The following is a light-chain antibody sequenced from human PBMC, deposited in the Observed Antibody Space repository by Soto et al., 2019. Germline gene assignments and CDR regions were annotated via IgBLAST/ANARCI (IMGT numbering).Light chain of an antibody. J-gene: IGKJ4*01. V-gene: IGKV1-9*01. CDR3: QQLNSYPLT. CDR2: AAS. Sequence: DIQLTQSPSFLSASVGDRVTITCRASQGINIFLAWFQQKPGKAPNLLISAASTLQSGVPSRFSGSGSETELTLTITSLQPEDFATYYCQQLNSYPLTFGGGTKVDIK. CDR1: QGINIF.